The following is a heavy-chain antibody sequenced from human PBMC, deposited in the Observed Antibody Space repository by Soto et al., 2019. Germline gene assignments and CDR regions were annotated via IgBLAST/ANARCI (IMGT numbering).Heavy chain of an antibody. CDR3: ARGAWGTRSRGLVYYTKYYNYYCMYV. CDR1: GGSFNDFF. J-gene: IGHJ6*02. V-gene: IGHV4-34*01. CDR2: INHSVST. Sequence: QVQLQQWGAGLLKPTETLSLTCAVCGGSFNDFFWIWILQAPGKGLEWIGEINHSVSTKYNPSRRRRVTMSVHTPKNHLSLKVCSASDAAASVYYCARGAWGTRSRGLVYYTKYYNYYCMYVWGQGTTVTVSS. D-gene: IGHD1-26*01.